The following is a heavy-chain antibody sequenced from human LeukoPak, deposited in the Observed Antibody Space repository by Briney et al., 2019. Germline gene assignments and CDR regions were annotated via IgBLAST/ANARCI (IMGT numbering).Heavy chain of an antibody. J-gene: IGHJ4*02. CDR3: ATDPRASGYAPHA. D-gene: IGHD3-22*01. CDR1: GYTLTELS. Sequence: ASVKVSCKVSGYTLTELSMHWVRQAPGKGLEWMGGFDPEDGETIYAQKFQGRVIMTEDTSTDTAYMELSSLRSEDTAVYYCATDPRASGYAPHAWGQGTLVTVSS. CDR2: FDPEDGET. V-gene: IGHV1-24*01.